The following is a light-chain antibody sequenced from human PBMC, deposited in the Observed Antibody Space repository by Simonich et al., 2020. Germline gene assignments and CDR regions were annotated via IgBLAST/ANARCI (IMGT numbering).Light chain of an antibody. CDR2: WAS. V-gene: IGKV4-1*01. J-gene: IGKJ4*01. CDR3: QQYYSTPLT. Sequence: DIVMTQSPDSLAVSLGERATIHCKSSQSVLYSSNNKNYLAWYQQKPGQPPKLLIYWASTRESGVPDRFSGRGSGTDFTLTISSLQAEDVAVYYCQQYYSTPLTFGGGTKVEIK. CDR1: QSVLYSSNNKNY.